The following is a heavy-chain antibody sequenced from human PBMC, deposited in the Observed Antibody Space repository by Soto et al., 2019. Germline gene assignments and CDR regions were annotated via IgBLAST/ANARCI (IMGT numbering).Heavy chain of an antibody. V-gene: IGHV5-51*01. J-gene: IGHJ4*02. D-gene: IGHD3-22*01. CDR1: GYSFTSYW. Sequence: GESLKISCQGSGYSFTSYWIGWVRQMPGKGLEWMGIIYPGDSDTRYSPSFQGQVTISADKSISTAYLQWSSLKASDTAMYYGARAGITMIVVPDYWGQGTLVTVSS. CDR3: ARAGITMIVVPDY. CDR2: IYPGDSDT.